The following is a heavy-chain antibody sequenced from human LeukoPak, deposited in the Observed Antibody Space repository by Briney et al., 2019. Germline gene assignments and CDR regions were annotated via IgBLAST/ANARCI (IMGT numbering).Heavy chain of an antibody. Sequence: QPGGSLRLSCAASGFTFSSFAMSWVRQAPAKGLVWVSRISSDGSSTSYAASVKGRFTISRDNAKNTLYLQMNSLRAEDTAIYYCAGTLSGSYYVGDYWGQGTLVTVSS. CDR2: ISSDGSST. CDR3: AGTLSGSYYVGDY. V-gene: IGHV3-74*01. D-gene: IGHD1-26*01. J-gene: IGHJ4*02. CDR1: GFTFSSFA.